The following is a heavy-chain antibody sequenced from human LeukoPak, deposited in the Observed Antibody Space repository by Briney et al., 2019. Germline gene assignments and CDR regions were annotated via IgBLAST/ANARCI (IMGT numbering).Heavy chain of an antibody. CDR3: ARDQKQWLIQFDY. J-gene: IGHJ4*02. V-gene: IGHV1-46*01. D-gene: IGHD6-19*01. Sequence: ASVTVSFTASGYTFTIYYMHWVRQAPGQGLEWMGIINPSGGSTSYAQKFQGRVTMTRDTSTSTVYMELSSLRSEDTAVYYCARDQKQWLIQFDYWGQGTLVTVSS. CDR2: INPSGGST. CDR1: GYTFTIYY.